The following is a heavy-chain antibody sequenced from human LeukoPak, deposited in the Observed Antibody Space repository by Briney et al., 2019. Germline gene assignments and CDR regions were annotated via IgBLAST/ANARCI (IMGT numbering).Heavy chain of an antibody. Sequence: GGSLRLSCAASGFTFSSYSMNCVRQAPGKGLEWVSSISSSTGYIYYADSVKGRFTISRDNAKNSLYLQVNILRVEDTAVYYCARNKQWLEFDYWGQGTLVTVSS. J-gene: IGHJ4*02. D-gene: IGHD6-19*01. V-gene: IGHV3-21*01. CDR3: ARNKQWLEFDY. CDR2: ISSSTGYI. CDR1: GFTFSSYS.